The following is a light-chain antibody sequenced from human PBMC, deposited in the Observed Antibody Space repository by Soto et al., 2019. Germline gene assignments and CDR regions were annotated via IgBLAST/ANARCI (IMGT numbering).Light chain of an antibody. CDR3: LQYNNWPWT. V-gene: IGKV3-15*01. CDR2: GAS. Sequence: EIVMTQSPATLSVSPGERATLSCRASQNVGNSLVWYQQKPGQPPRLLIYGASIRATGIPVRFSGSGSGTEFTLTISRLQSEDFAVFYCLQYNNWPWTFGQGTKVQIK. CDR1: QNVGNS. J-gene: IGKJ1*01.